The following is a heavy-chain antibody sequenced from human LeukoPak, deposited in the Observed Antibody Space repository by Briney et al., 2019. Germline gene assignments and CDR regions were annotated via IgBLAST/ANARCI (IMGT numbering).Heavy chain of an antibody. J-gene: IGHJ4*02. V-gene: IGHV4-38-2*02. CDR2: GDYSGGT. CDR1: GFTFSDYY. D-gene: IGHD6-19*01. Sequence: GSLRLSCAASGFTFSDYYMSWIRQAPGKGLEWIASGDYSGGTYYNPSLESRVAISADMSKNQISLKLSSVTAADTALYYCARERGEEYSSGWYKTNFFDTWGQGTRVTVSS. CDR3: ARERGEEYSSGWYKTNFFDT.